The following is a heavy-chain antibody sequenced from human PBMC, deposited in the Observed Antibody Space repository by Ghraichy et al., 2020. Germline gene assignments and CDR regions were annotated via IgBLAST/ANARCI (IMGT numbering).Heavy chain of an antibody. Sequence: SETLSLTCTVSGGSISSYYWSWIRQPPGKGLEWIGYIYYSGSTNYNPSLKSRVTISVDTSKNQFSLKLSSVTAADTAVYYCAAAIAAAGETARRIDYWGQGTLVTVSS. J-gene: IGHJ4*02. V-gene: IGHV4-59*01. D-gene: IGHD6-13*01. CDR2: IYYSGST. CDR3: AAAIAAAGETARRIDY. CDR1: GGSISSYY.